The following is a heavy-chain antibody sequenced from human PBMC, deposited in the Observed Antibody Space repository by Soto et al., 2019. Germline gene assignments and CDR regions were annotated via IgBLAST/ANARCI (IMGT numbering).Heavy chain of an antibody. D-gene: IGHD3-22*01. J-gene: IGHJ4*02. CDR1: GGSISSSSYY. CDR2: IYYSGST. CDR3: ARQYYDSSGYSIEY. V-gene: IGHV4-39*01. Sequence: SETLSLTCTVSGGSISSSSYYWGWIRQPPGKGLEWIGSIYYSGSTYYNPSLKSRVTISVDTSKNQFSLKLSSVTAADTAVYSCARQYYDSSGYSIEYWGQGTLVTVSS.